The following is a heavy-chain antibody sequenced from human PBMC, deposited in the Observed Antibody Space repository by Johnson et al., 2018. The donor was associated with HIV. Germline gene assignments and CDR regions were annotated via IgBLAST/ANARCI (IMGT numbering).Heavy chain of an antibody. J-gene: IGHJ3*02. Sequence: QVQVVESGGGVVQPGRSLRLSCAASGFTFSSYGMHWVRQAPGKGLEWVAVISYDGSNKYYADSVKGRFTISRDNSKNTLYVQMNSLRAEDTAVYYCAKWGWEATVTNDAFDIWGQGTMVTVSS. CDR1: GFTFSSYG. V-gene: IGHV3-30*18. CDR2: ISYDGSNK. D-gene: IGHD4-17*01. CDR3: AKWGWEATVTNDAFDI.